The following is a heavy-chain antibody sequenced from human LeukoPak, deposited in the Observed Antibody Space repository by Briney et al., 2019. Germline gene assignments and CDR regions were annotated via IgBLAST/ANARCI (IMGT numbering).Heavy chain of an antibody. CDR3: ARQMNTVTADY. J-gene: IGHJ4*02. CDR2: VYYSGTP. D-gene: IGHD4-17*01. Sequence: PSETLSLTCTVSGGSISRSYYYWGWIRQPPGKGLEWIGSVYYSGTPYYNPPLKSRVTISVDTSKNQFSLRLSSVTAADTAVYYCARQMNTVTADYWGQGTLVTVSS. V-gene: IGHV4-39*01. CDR1: GGSISRSYYY.